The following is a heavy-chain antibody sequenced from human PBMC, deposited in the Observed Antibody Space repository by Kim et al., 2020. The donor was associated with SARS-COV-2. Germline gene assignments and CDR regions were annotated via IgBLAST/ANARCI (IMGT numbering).Heavy chain of an antibody. V-gene: IGHV3-21*01. CDR3: ARARIAAALYYFDY. Sequence: ADSGKGRFTISRDNAKNSLYLQMNSLRAEDTAVYYCARARIAAALYYFDYWGQGTLVTVSS. D-gene: IGHD6-13*01. J-gene: IGHJ4*02.